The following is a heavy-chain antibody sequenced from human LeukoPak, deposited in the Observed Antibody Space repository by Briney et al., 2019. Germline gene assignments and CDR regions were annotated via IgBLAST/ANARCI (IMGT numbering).Heavy chain of an antibody. Sequence: SGGSLRLSCAASGLTFSSYSMNWVRQAPGKGLEWVSSISSSSSYIYYADSVKGRFTISRDNSKNTLYLQMNSLRAEDTALYFCAKARGFAEFDYWGQGTLVTVSS. CDR1: GLTFSSYS. CDR3: AKARGFAEFDY. D-gene: IGHD3-10*01. J-gene: IGHJ4*02. V-gene: IGHV3-21*04. CDR2: ISSSSSYI.